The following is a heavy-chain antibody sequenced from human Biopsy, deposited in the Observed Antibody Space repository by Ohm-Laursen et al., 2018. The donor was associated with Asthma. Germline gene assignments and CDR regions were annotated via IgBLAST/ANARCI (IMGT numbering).Heavy chain of an antibody. CDR2: IIPIFGTT. Sequence: ASVKVSCKASGYTFIGCHIHWMRQAPGQGLEWMGGIIPIFGTTNYAQKLKGRVTITADESSSTAYMELSSLRSEDTAVYYCASETGHSYGSGSEYYFDYWGLGTLVTVSS. D-gene: IGHD3-10*01. CDR1: GYTFIGCH. V-gene: IGHV1-69*13. CDR3: ASETGHSYGSGSEYYFDY. J-gene: IGHJ4*02.